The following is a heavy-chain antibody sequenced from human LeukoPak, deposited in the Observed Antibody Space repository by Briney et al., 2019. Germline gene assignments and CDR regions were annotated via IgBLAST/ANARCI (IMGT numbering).Heavy chain of an antibody. D-gene: IGHD1-1*01. CDR3: AKALERRIYYYGMDV. CDR1: GFTFDDYA. J-gene: IGHJ6*02. CDR2: ISWNSGSI. Sequence: PGRSLRLSCAASGFTFDDYAMHWVRQAPGKGLEWVSGISWNSGSIGYADSVKGRFTISRDNAKNSLYLQMNSLRAEDMALYYCAKALERRIYYYGMDVWGQGTTVTVSS. V-gene: IGHV3-9*03.